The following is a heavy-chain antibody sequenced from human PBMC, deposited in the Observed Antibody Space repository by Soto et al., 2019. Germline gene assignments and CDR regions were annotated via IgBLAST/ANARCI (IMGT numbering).Heavy chain of an antibody. V-gene: IGHV3-23*01. Sequence: GGSLRLSCAASGFTFSSYAMSWVRQAPGKGLEWVSAINGSGGSTYYADSVKGRFTISRDNSKNTLYLQMNSLRAEDTAVYYCASLYDILTGYYPTYYYMDVWGKGTTVTVSS. CDR2: INGSGGST. J-gene: IGHJ6*03. D-gene: IGHD3-9*01. CDR3: ASLYDILTGYYPTYYYMDV. CDR1: GFTFSSYA.